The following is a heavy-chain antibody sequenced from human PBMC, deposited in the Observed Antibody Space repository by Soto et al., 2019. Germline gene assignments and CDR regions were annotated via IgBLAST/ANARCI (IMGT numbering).Heavy chain of an antibody. CDR1: GDSFTSYG. J-gene: IGHJ6*02. V-gene: IGHV1-18*01. CDR2: ISAYNGNT. D-gene: IGHD3-3*01. Sequence: QVQLVQSGAEVKMPGASVKVSCKASGDSFTSYGISWVRQAPGQGLEWMGWISAYNGNTNYAQKLQGRVTMTTDTSTSTAYMELTSLRSDDTAVYYCARDEEVFWSGYKYYYGMDVWGQGTTVTVSS. CDR3: ARDEEVFWSGYKYYYGMDV.